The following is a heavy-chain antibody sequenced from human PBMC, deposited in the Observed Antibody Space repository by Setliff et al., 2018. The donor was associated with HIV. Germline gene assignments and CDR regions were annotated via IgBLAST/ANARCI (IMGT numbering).Heavy chain of an antibody. D-gene: IGHD7-27*01. J-gene: IGHJ3*02. CDR2: IYYSGST. Sequence: LSLTCTVSGDSINSGDYYWTWIRHHPGKGLEWIGYIYYSGSTNYNPSLKSRVIISVDSSKNQFFLKLTSVTAADTAMYYCARVSQDLLGAFDIWGQGTMVT. CDR3: ARVSQDLLGAFDI. V-gene: IGHV4-31*03. CDR1: GDSINSGDYY.